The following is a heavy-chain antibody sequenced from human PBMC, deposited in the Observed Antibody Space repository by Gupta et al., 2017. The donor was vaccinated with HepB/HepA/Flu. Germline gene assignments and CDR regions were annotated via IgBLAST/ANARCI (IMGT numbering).Heavy chain of an antibody. CDR2: IYSGGST. CDR1: GFTVSSNY. D-gene: IGHD6-13*01. CDR3: ARYRIDSSSSYPMGFDP. Sequence: EVQLVESGGGLVQPGGSLRLSCAASGFTVSSNYMSWVRQAPGKGLEWVSVIYSGGSTYYADSVKGRFTISRDNSKNTLYLQMNSLRAEDTAVYYCARYRIDSSSSYPMGFDPWGQGTLVTVSS. J-gene: IGHJ5*02. V-gene: IGHV3-66*01.